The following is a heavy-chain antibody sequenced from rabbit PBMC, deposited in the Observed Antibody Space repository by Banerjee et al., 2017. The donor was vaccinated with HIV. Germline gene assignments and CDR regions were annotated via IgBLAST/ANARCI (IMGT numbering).Heavy chain of an antibody. D-gene: IGHD1-1*01. CDR1: GIDFSSSYY. CDR2: IYAGSGDI. V-gene: IGHV1S40*01. J-gene: IGHJ3*01. Sequence: QSLEESGGDLVKPGASLTLTCTASGIDFSSSYYMCWVRQAPGKGLEWIGCIYAGSGDIYYATWAKGRFTISKASWTTVTLQLNSLTAADTATYFCVRGASGSGYYSLWGQGTLVTVS. CDR3: VRGASGSGYYSL.